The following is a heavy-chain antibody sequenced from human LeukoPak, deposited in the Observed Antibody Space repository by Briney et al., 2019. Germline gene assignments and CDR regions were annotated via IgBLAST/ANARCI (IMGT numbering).Heavy chain of an antibody. CDR2: INQSGRT. V-gene: IGHV4-34*01. D-gene: IGHD3-10*01. J-gene: IGHJ3*02. Sequence: PSETLSLTCAVCGGSFSGYYWSWIRQVPGKGLEWIGEINQSGRTNYNPSLKSRVTISVDTSKNQISLKLSFVTATDTAIYYCARGWFGFWHNSNADDHAFAISGEGTMVTVSS. CDR3: ARGWFGFWHNSNADDHAFAI. CDR1: GGSFSGYY.